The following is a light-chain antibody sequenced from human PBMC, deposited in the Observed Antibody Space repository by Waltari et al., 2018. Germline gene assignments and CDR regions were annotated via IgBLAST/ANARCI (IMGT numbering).Light chain of an antibody. CDR3: QQYNNWPLD. CDR2: GAS. V-gene: IGKV3-15*01. CDR1: QSISSD. J-gene: IGKJ3*01. Sequence: ETVMTQSPATLSVFPGERATLSCRASQSISSDLAWYQHKPGQAPRLLIYGASTRATGIPDRFSGSGSGTEFTLTISGLQSEDFAVYYCQQYNNWPLDFGPGTKVDIK.